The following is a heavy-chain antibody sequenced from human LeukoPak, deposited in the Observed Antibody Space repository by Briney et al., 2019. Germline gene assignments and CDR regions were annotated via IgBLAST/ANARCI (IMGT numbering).Heavy chain of an antibody. J-gene: IGHJ4*02. CDR2: IKQDGSEM. CDR1: GFTFSRYW. CDR3: ARDTPHGQLWLD. Sequence: PGGSLRLSCAASGFTFSRYWMSWVRQAPGKGLEWVANIKQDGSEMYYVDSVKGRFTISRDNAKNSLYLQMNSLGAEDTAVYYCARDTPHGQLWLDWGQGTLVTVSS. D-gene: IGHD5-18*01. V-gene: IGHV3-7*01.